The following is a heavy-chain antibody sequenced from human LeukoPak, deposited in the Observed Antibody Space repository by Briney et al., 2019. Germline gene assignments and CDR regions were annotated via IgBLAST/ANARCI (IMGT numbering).Heavy chain of an antibody. Sequence: SETLSLTCTVSGGSIRSSYYYWGWIRQPPGKGLEWIGSIYDSGSTYYNPSLKSRVTISVDTSKNQFSLKLSSVTAADTAVYFCARFPVSAYDYWGQGVLVTVSS. D-gene: IGHD5-12*01. J-gene: IGHJ4*02. CDR2: IYDSGST. CDR3: ARFPVSAYDY. V-gene: IGHV4-39*01. CDR1: GGSIRSSYYY.